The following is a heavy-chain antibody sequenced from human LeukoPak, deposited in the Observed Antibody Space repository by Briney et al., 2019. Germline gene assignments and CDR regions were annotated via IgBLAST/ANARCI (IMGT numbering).Heavy chain of an antibody. J-gene: IGHJ3*02. Sequence: PSETLSLTCTVSGGSISSYYWSWIRQPPGKGLEWIGYIYYSGSTNYNPSLKSRVTISVDTSKNQFPLKLSSVTAADTAVYYCARRYYYGSGSPGAFDIWGQGTMVTVSS. CDR1: GGSISSYY. D-gene: IGHD3-10*01. CDR2: IYYSGST. CDR3: ARRYYYGSGSPGAFDI. V-gene: IGHV4-59*08.